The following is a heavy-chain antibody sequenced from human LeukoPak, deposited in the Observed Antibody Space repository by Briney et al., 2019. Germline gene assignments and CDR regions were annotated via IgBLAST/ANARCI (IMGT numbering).Heavy chain of an antibody. CDR3: ARDRDSYGGDPFDY. J-gene: IGHJ4*02. CDR1: GFTFSSYE. D-gene: IGHD5-18*01. Sequence: GGSLRLSCAASGFTFSSYEMNWVRQAPGKGLERVSYISSSGSTIYYADSVKGGFTISRENAKNSLYLQMNSLSAEDTAVYYCARDRDSYGGDPFDYWGPGTLVTVSS. V-gene: IGHV3-48*03. CDR2: ISSSGSTI.